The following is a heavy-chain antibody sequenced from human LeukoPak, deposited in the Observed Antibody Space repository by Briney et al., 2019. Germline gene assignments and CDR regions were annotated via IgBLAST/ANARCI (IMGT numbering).Heavy chain of an antibody. J-gene: IGHJ4*02. D-gene: IGHD3-3*01. CDR2: ISSSSSTI. CDR3: ARDVNFWSGYFDY. CDR1: GFTFSSYS. V-gene: IGHV3-48*01. Sequence: GGSLRLSCAASGFTFSSYSMNWVRQAPGKGLEWVSYISSSSSTIYYADSVKGRFTISRDNAKNSLYLQMNSLRAEDTAVYYCARDVNFWSGYFDYWGQRTLVTVSS.